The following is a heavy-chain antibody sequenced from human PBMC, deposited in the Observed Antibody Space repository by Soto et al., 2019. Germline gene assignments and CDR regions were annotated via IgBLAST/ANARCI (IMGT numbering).Heavy chain of an antibody. CDR2: ISDRGDTT. D-gene: IGHD1-1*01. J-gene: IGHJ4*02. V-gene: IGHV3-23*01. Sequence: GGSLRLACASSGFTISSYAMSWVRQAPGKGLEWVSAISDRGDTTHYADSVKGRFTISRDTSKNTLYLQMNTLRAEDTAVYYCAKDKPGTTSFDYWGRGTLVTVSS. CDR1: GFTISSYA. CDR3: AKDKPGTTSFDY.